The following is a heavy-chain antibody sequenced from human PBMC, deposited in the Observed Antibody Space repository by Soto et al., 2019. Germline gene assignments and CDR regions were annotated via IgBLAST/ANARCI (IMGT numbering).Heavy chain of an antibody. CDR2: ISYDGSNK. V-gene: IGHV3-30-3*01. D-gene: IGHD1-26*01. CDR1: GFTFSSYA. J-gene: IGHJ4*02. CDR3: ARGRLSGYFDY. Sequence: GGSLRLSCAASGFTFSSYAMHWVRQAPGKGLEWVAVISYDGSNKYYADSVTGRFTISRDNSKNTLYLQMNSLRAEDTAVYYCARGRLSGYFDYWGQGTLVTVSS.